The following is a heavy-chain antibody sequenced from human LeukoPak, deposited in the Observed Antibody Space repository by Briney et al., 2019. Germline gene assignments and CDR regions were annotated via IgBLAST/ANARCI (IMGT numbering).Heavy chain of an antibody. V-gene: IGHV3-30-3*01. CDR3: ARDRGSSWTFDY. Sequence: PGRSLRLSCAASGFTFSSYAMHWVRQAPGKGLEWVAVISYDGSNKYYADSVKGRFTISRDNSKNTLYLQMNSLRAEDTAVYYCARDRGSSWTFDYWGQGTLVTVSS. CDR2: ISYDGSNK. D-gene: IGHD6-13*01. CDR1: GFTFSSYA. J-gene: IGHJ4*02.